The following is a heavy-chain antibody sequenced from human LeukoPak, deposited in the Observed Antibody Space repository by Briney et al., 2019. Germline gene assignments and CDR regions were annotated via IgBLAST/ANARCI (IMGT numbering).Heavy chain of an antibody. V-gene: IGHV4-61*01. CDR1: GGSVSSGSYY. J-gene: IGHJ3*02. Sequence: PSETLSLTCTVSGGSVSSGSYYWSCIRQPPGKGLEWIGYIYCSGSTNYNPSLKGRVTISVDTSKNQFSLKLSSVTAADTAVYYCARDEGYCSGGSCYSEAFDIWGQGTMVTVSS. CDR3: ARDEGYCSGGSCYSEAFDI. CDR2: IYCSGST. D-gene: IGHD2-15*01.